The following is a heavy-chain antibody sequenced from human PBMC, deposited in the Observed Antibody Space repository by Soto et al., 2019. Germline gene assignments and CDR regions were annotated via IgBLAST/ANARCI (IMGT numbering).Heavy chain of an antibody. D-gene: IGHD2-15*01. Sequence: GGSLRLSCAASGFTFSNAWMYWVRLAPGKGLEWVGRIKSKTDGGTTDYGAPVKGRFTISRDDSKDTLYLQMNSLKTEDTGVYYCTRRCSGSCYGDAFDIWGQGTMVTVSS. V-gene: IGHV3-15*07. CDR2: IKSKTDGGTT. J-gene: IGHJ3*02. CDR3: TRRCSGSCYGDAFDI. CDR1: GFTFSNAW.